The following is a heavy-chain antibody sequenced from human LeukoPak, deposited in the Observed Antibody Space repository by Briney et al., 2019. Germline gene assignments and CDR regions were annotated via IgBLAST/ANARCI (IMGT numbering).Heavy chain of an antibody. J-gene: IGHJ4*02. CDR1: GGSISSYY. Sequence: PSETLSLTCTVSGGSISSYYWSWIRQPPGKGLGWIGYIYYSGSTNYNPSLKSRVTISVDTSKNQFSLKLSSVTAADTAVYYCARVLYYYDSSGSIYYFDYWGQGTLVTVSS. CDR3: ARVLYYYDSSGSIYYFDY. D-gene: IGHD3-22*01. CDR2: IYYSGST. V-gene: IGHV4-59*01.